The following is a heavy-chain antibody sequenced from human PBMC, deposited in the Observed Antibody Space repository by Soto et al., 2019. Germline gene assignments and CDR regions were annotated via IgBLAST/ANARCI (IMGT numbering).Heavy chain of an antibody. V-gene: IGHV4-39*02. CDR2: IYYSGST. CDR1: GGSISSSSYY. Sequence: SETLSLTCTVSGGSISSSSYYFFCIRQPPWKGLEWIGSIYYSGSTYYNPSLKSRVTISVDTSKNQFSLKLSSVTAADTAVYYCAKDKIPPRYFDWFDAFDIWGQGTMVTVSS. D-gene: IGHD3-9*01. J-gene: IGHJ3*02. CDR3: AKDKIPPRYFDWFDAFDI.